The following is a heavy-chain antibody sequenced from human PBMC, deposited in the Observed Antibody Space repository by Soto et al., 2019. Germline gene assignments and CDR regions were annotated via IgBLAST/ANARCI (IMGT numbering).Heavy chain of an antibody. D-gene: IGHD2-8*02. CDR3: ARVEEAVGVTGGRGLFDY. CDR1: GYTFTSYG. V-gene: IGHV1-18*01. J-gene: IGHJ4*02. Sequence: ASVKVSCKASGYTFTSYGISWVRQAPGQGLEWMGWISAYNGNTNYAQKLQGRVTMTTDTSTSTAYMELRSLRSDDTAVYDGARVEEAVGVTGGRGLFDYWGQGTMVTVSS. CDR2: ISAYNGNT.